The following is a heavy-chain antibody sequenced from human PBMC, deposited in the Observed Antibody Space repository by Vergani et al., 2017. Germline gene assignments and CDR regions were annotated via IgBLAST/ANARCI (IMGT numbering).Heavy chain of an antibody. D-gene: IGHD1-1*01. CDR1: GGSFNTYY. V-gene: IGHV4-59*13. CDR2: IYSTGST. CDR3: ARVKDPREASTGLPSEGKDI. J-gene: IGHJ6*02. Sequence: QVQLEESGPGLVKPSETLSLTCTVSGGSFNTYYWSWIRQSPGKGLEWIGYIYSTGSTNYNPSLNSRVTMSVDTSKNQFSLKLRSVTGADTAVYFCARVKDPREASTGLPSEGKDIWGQGTTVTISS.